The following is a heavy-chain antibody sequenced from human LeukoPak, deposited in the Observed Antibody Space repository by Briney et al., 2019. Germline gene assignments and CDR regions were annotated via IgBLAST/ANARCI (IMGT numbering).Heavy chain of an antibody. CDR1: GFTFSSYG. Sequence: GGSLGLSCAASGFTFSSYGMRWVRQAPGKGLEWVAVIWYDGSNKYYADSVKGRFTISRDNSKNTLYLQMNSLRAEDTAVYYCAKDDGGSSYFDYWGQGTLVTVSS. CDR2: IWYDGSNK. J-gene: IGHJ4*02. CDR3: AKDDGGSSYFDY. V-gene: IGHV3-33*06. D-gene: IGHD1-26*01.